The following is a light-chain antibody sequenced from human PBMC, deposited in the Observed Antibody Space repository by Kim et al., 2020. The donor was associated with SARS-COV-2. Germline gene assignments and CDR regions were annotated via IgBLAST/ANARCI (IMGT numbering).Light chain of an antibody. CDR1: KLGDKY. V-gene: IGLV3-1*01. Sequence: SVSPGQTASITCSGDKLGDKYVCWYQQKPGQSPVLVIYRDSTRPSGIPERFSGSNSGNTATLTISGTQTMDEADYYCQAWDIITVVFGGGTKLTVL. CDR2: RDS. J-gene: IGLJ2*01. CDR3: QAWDIITVV.